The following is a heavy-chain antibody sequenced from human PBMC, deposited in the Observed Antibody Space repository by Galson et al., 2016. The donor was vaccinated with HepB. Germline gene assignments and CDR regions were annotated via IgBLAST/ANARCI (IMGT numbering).Heavy chain of an antibody. CDR3: ARGVVYQVGGMDV. CDR1: GFTFSSYW. Sequence: SLRLSCAASGFTFSSYWMTWVRQAPGKGLEWVADIKQDGIEKYHVDSVKGRFTISRDNAKNSLYLQMNSLRAEDTAVYYCARGVVYQVGGMDVWGQGTTVTVSS. J-gene: IGHJ6*02. CDR2: IKQDGIEK. V-gene: IGHV3-7*04. D-gene: IGHD1-26*01.